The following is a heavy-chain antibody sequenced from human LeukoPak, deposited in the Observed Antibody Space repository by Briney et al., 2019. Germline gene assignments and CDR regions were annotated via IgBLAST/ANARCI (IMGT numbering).Heavy chain of an antibody. Sequence: PGGSLRLSCAASGFTFSDYYMSWIRQAPGKGLEWVSYISSSGSTIYYADSVMGRFTISRDNAKNSLYLQMNSLRAEDTAVYYCARGIASTSYDAFDIWGQGTMVTVSS. J-gene: IGHJ3*02. CDR1: GFTFSDYY. V-gene: IGHV3-11*04. CDR3: ARGIASTSYDAFDI. D-gene: IGHD2-2*01. CDR2: ISSSGSTI.